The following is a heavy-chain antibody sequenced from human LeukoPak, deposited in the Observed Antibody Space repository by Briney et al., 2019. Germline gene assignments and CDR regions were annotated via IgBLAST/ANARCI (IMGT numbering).Heavy chain of an antibody. J-gene: IGHJ4*02. CDR1: GYNFPKSW. CDR3: ARRPGGVLADTDFFES. V-gene: IGHV5-51*01. CDR2: IYPDDSRT. D-gene: IGHD3-16*01. Sequence: KHGESLKISCRASGYNFPKSWIGWVRQMPGKGLEWVAIIYPDDSRTNYSPAFQGRVTMSADKSSRTAYLQWSSLEASDTAMYYCARRPGGVLADTDFFESWGQGTLVIVSS.